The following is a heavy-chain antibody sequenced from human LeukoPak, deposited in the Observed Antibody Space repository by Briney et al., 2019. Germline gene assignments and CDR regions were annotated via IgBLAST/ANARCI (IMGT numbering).Heavy chain of an antibody. V-gene: IGHV3-7*05. CDR3: AGGDYYYDFWSGYQNWFDP. D-gene: IGHD3-3*01. CDR2: IKQDGSEK. CDR1: GFTFSSYW. J-gene: IGHJ5*02. Sequence: GGSLRLSCAASGFTFSSYWMSWVRQAPGKGLEWVANIKQDGSEKYYVDSVKGRFTISRDNAKNSLYLQMNSLRAEDTAVYYCAGGDYYYDFWSGYQNWFDPWGQGTLVTVSS.